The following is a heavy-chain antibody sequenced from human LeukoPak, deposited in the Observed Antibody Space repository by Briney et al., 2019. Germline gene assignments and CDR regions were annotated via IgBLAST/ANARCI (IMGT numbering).Heavy chain of an antibody. CDR1: GFTFTSYG. V-gene: IGHV1-18*01. D-gene: IGHD1-14*01. CDR2: ISAYNGNT. Sequence: GGSLRLSCAASGFTFTSYGISWVRQAPGQGLEWMGWISAYNGNTNYAQKLQGRVTMTTDTSTSTAYMELRSLRSDDTAVYYCARNRSRGKAFDYWGQGTLVTVSS. J-gene: IGHJ4*02. CDR3: ARNRSRGKAFDY.